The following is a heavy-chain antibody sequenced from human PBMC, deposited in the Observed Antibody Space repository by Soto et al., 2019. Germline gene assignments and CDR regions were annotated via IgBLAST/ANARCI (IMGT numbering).Heavy chain of an antibody. D-gene: IGHD3-3*01. CDR2: IYPGDSDT. CDR3: ARSFAAIWSGYRPPRVGMAV. Sequence: GESLKISCKGSGYSFSSYWIGWVRQLPGKGLEWMGIIYPGDSDTTYSPSFQGQVTISADKSISTAYLQWSSLMASDTAMYYCARSFAAIWSGYRPPRVGMAVWGQGTTVTVS. V-gene: IGHV5-51*01. J-gene: IGHJ6*02. CDR1: GYSFSSYW.